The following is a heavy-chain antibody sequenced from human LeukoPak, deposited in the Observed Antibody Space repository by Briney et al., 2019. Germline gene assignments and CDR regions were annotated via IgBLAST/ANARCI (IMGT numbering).Heavy chain of an antibody. V-gene: IGHV3-30*02. D-gene: IGHD4-17*01. Sequence: PGGSLRLSCAASGFTFSSYGMHWVRQAPGKGLEWVAFIRYDGGNKYYADSVKGRFTISRDNSKNTLYLQMNSLRAEDTAVYYCAKDQFRAYGDYGGLDYWGQGTLVTVSS. CDR2: IRYDGGNK. J-gene: IGHJ4*02. CDR3: AKDQFRAYGDYGGLDY. CDR1: GFTFSSYG.